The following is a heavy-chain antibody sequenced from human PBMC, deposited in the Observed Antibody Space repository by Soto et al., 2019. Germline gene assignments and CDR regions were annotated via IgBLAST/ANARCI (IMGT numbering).Heavy chain of an antibody. CDR2: IIPILGIA. Sequence: QVQLVQSGAEVKKPGSSVKVSCKASGGTFSSYTISWVRQAPGQGLEWMGRIIPILGIANYAQKFQGRDTITADKSTSTAYMELSSLRAEDTAVYYCAREDYGDTNCFDPWGQGTLVTVSS. J-gene: IGHJ5*02. CDR1: GGTFSSYT. CDR3: AREDYGDTNCFDP. V-gene: IGHV1-69*08. D-gene: IGHD4-17*01.